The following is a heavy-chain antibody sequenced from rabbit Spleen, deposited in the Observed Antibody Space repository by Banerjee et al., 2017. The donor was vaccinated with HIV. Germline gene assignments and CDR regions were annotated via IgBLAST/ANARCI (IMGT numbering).Heavy chain of an antibody. D-gene: IGHD4-1*01. CDR1: GFSFSSRYN. CDR2: IYPVFGIT. Sequence: QSLEESGGDLVKPGASLTLTCTASGFSFSSRYNMGWVRQAPGKGLEWIGDIYPVFGITNYANSVKGRFTISSDNAQNTVDLQMNSLTAADTATYFCARNYNSAWDLWGPGTLVTVS. J-gene: IGHJ4*01. V-gene: IGHV1S40*01. CDR3: ARNYNSAWDL.